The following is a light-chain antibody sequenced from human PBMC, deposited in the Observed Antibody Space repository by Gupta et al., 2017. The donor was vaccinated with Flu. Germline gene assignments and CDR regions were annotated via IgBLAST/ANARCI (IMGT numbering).Light chain of an antibody. CDR3: MQALQTPPT. CDR2: LVS. CDR1: QSLLHSNGFNY. J-gene: IGKJ2*01. Sequence: EIVMTQSPLSLPVTPGEPASISCRSSQSLLHSNGFNYLDWYLQKPGQSSQLLIYLVSNRASGVPDRFSGSGSGTXFTLKIXRVEAEDVVVYYCMQALQTPPTFGXGTKLEIK. V-gene: IGKV2-28*01.